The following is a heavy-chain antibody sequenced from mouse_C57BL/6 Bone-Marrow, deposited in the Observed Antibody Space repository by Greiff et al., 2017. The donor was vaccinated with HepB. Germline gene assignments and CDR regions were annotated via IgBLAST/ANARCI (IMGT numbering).Heavy chain of an antibody. CDR2: ISSGGSYT. CDR3: ARRGYGSRPYAMDY. J-gene: IGHJ4*01. CDR1: GFTFSSYG. Sequence: EVQRVESGGDLVKPGGSLKLSCAASGFTFSSYGMSWVRQTPEKRLEWVATISSGGSYTYYPDSVKGRFTISRDNAKNTLYLQMISLKSEDTAMYYCARRGYGSRPYAMDYWGQGTSVTVSS. V-gene: IGHV5-6*01. D-gene: IGHD1-1*01.